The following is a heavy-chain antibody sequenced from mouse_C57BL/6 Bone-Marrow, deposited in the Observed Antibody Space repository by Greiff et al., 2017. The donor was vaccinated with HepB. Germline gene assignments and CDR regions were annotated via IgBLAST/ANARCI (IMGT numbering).Heavy chain of an antibody. Sequence: QVHVKQPGAELVRPGTSVKLSCKASGYTFTSYWMHWVKQRPGQGLEWIGVIDPSDSYTNYNQKFKGKATLTVDTSSSTAYMQLSSLTSEDSAVYYCARLPDYWGQGTTLTVSS. V-gene: IGHV1-59*01. J-gene: IGHJ2*01. CDR3: ARLPDY. CDR1: GYTFTSYW. CDR2: IDPSDSYT.